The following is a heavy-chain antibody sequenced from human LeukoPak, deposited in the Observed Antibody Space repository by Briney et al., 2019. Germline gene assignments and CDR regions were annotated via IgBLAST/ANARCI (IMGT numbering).Heavy chain of an antibody. J-gene: IGHJ3*02. CDR2: IRYDGSNK. CDR3: AALYDILSRLAFDI. D-gene: IGHD3-9*01. Sequence: PGGSLRLSCVASGFTFSSYGMHWVRQAPGKGLEWVAFIRYDGSNKYYADSVKGRFTISRDNSKNTLYLQMNSLRAEDTAVYYCAALYDILSRLAFDIWGQGTMVTVSS. CDR1: GFTFSSYG. V-gene: IGHV3-30*02.